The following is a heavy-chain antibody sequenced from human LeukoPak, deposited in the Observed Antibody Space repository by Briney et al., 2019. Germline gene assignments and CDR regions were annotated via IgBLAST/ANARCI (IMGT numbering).Heavy chain of an antibody. CDR1: GGSISSYY. CDR3: ARDGGSSSYAFDI. D-gene: IGHD6-6*01. V-gene: IGHV4-59*12. CDR2: IYYSGST. Sequence: SETLSLTCTVSGGSISSYYWSWIRQPPGKGLEWIGYIYYSGSTNYNPSLKSRVTISVDTSKNQFSLKLSSVTAADTAVYYCARDGGSSSYAFDIWGQGTMVTVSS. J-gene: IGHJ3*02.